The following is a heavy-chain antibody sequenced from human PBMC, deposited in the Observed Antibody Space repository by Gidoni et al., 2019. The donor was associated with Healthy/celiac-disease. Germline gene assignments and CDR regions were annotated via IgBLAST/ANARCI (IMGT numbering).Heavy chain of an antibody. D-gene: IGHD4-17*01. CDR3: TTAGEGGDYPFDY. CDR1: GFTFSNAW. Sequence: EVQLVESGGGLVKPGGSLRLACAASGFTFSNAWMSWVRQAPGQGLERVGSIKSKTDGEKTAYAAPVKGRLTISRDDSKNTLYLQMNSLKAEDTGVYYCTTAGEGGDYPFDYWGQGTLVTVSS. V-gene: IGHV3-15*01. CDR2: IKSKTDGEKT. J-gene: IGHJ4*02.